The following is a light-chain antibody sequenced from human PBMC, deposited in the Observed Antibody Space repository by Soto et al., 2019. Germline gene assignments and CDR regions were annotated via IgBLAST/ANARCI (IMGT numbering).Light chain of an antibody. V-gene: IGKV3-20*01. CDR3: QQYAGSPRT. CDR1: QFVSSNS. Sequence: EIGLTQSPGTLSLSPGERATLSCRASQFVSSNSLAWYQQKRGQAPRLLIHDASSRATGIPDRFSGSGSGTDLTLTISRLEPEDFAVYYCQQYAGSPRTFGQGTKVEVK. J-gene: IGKJ1*01. CDR2: DAS.